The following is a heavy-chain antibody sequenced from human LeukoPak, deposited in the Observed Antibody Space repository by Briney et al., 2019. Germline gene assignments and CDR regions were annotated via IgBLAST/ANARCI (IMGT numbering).Heavy chain of an antibody. J-gene: IGHJ3*02. Sequence: GGSLRLSCAASGLTFNNYAMSWVRRAPGKGLAWVSTISGGGGIYYADSVKGRFTISRDNSKETLYLLMNSLSAEDTAVYYCAKDSPLIVEATRWGRNVFDIWGQGTMVTVDS. CDR1: GLTFNNYA. CDR2: ISGGGGI. D-gene: IGHD1-26*01. V-gene: IGHV3-23*01. CDR3: AKDSPLIVEATRWGRNVFDI.